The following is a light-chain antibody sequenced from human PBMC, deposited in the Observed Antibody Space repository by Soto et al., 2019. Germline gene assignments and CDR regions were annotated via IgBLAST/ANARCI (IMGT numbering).Light chain of an antibody. Sequence: DFQMTQSPSSVSASVGDRVTITCRASRDIHTWLAWYQQRPGKAPKLLIYGASTLQSGVPSRFSGGGSGTDFILTISNLQPEDFGTYYCQQANTLPLTFGEGTKVEI. CDR2: GAS. J-gene: IGKJ4*01. V-gene: IGKV1-12*01. CDR1: RDIHTW. CDR3: QQANTLPLT.